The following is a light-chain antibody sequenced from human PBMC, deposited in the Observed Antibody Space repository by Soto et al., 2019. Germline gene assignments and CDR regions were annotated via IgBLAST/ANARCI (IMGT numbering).Light chain of an antibody. CDR1: QSVNSNY. CDR3: QQYGSSPCT. CDR2: DAS. V-gene: IGKV3-20*01. Sequence: EIVLTQSPGILSLSPGERATLSCRASQSVNSNYLAWYQRKPGQAPRLLIYDASSRATGIPDRFSGSGSGTDFTLTISRLEPEDFAVYYCQQYGSSPCTFGQGTKLEI. J-gene: IGKJ2*02.